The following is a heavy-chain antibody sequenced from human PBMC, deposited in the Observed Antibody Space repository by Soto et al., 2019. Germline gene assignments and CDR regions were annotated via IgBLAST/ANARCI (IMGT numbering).Heavy chain of an antibody. V-gene: IGHV3-33*05. CDR1: GFRFSSYG. Sequence: PGGSLRLSCRTSGFRFSSYGMHWVCQAPGKGPEWVAFISGDGSNTEYVDSVRGRFTISRDNSKNTLYLQMNSLRAEETAVYYCARRHPGVDVTAPYYWGQGTLVTAPQ. CDR3: ARRHPGVDVTAPYY. CDR2: ISGDGSNT. D-gene: IGHD3-3*01. J-gene: IGHJ4*02.